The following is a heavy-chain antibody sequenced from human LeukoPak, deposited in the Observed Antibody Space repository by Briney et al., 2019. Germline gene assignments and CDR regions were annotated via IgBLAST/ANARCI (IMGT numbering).Heavy chain of an antibody. CDR3: ARAYGMDF. CDR2: IYSGGSK. V-gene: IGHV3-66*02. Sequence: GGSLRLSCAASGFTVSSNYMSWVRQAPGKGLEWVSVIYSGGSKSYADSVKSRFTISRHNSKNTLYLQMNSLRAEDTAVYCWARAYGMDFWGQGTTVTVSS. CDR1: GFTVSSNY. J-gene: IGHJ6*02.